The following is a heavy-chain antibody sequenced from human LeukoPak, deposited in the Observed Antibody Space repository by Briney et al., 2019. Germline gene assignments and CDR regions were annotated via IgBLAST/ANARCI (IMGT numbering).Heavy chain of an antibody. CDR2: IIPIFGTA. V-gene: IGHV1-69*06. J-gene: IGHJ4*02. CDR3: ARDSNYYDSGGAFDY. CDR1: GGTFSNYA. D-gene: IGHD3-22*01. Sequence: SVKVSCKASGGTFSNYAISWVRQAPGQGLEWMGGIIPIFGTANYAQKFQGRVTITADKSTSTAYMELSSLRSEDTAVYYCARDSNYYDSGGAFDYWGQGTLVTVSS.